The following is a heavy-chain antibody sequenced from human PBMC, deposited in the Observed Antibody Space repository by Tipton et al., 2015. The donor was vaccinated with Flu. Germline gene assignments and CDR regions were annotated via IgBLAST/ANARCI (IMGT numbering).Heavy chain of an antibody. CDR3: ARSRGSYFSANWFDP. CDR1: GGSISSYY. Sequence: TLSLICTVSGGSISSYYWSWIRQPPGKGLEWIGYIYYSGSTNYNPSLKSRVTISVDTSKNQFSLKLSSVTAADTAVYYCARSRGSYFSANWFDPWGQGTLVTVSS. D-gene: IGHD1-26*01. CDR2: IYYSGST. V-gene: IGHV4-59*08. J-gene: IGHJ5*02.